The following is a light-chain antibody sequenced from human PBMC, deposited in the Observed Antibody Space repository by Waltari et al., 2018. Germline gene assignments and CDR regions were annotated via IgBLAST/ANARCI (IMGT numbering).Light chain of an antibody. CDR3: QQYGSSIT. V-gene: IGKV3-20*01. CDR2: GAS. CDR1: QSVSGSY. J-gene: IGKJ5*01. Sequence: EIVLTQPPGTLSLSPGERATLSCRASQSVSGSYLAWYQQKPGQAPRLLIYGASRRATGIPDRFSGSGSLTDFTLTISRLEPEDFAVYYCQQYGSSITFGQGTRLEIK.